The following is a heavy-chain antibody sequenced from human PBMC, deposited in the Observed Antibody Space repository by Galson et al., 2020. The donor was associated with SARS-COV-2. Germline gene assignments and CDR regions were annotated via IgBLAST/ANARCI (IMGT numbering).Heavy chain of an antibody. CDR1: GFTFSSYG. J-gene: IGHJ6*02. CDR2: ISYDGSNK. D-gene: IGHD2-2*01. V-gene: IGHV3-30*18. CDR3: AKDTLDCSSACCYYGWTYYSSGMAV. Sequence: TGGSLRLSCAASGFTFSSYGMHWVRQAPGKGLEWVAAISYDGSNKYYADSVKGRFTIARDNSKNTLYLQMNSLRAEDTAVYYCAKDTLDCSSACCYYGWTYYSSGMAVWGQGATVPVSS.